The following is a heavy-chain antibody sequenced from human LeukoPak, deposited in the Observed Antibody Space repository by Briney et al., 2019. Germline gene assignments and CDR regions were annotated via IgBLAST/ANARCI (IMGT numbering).Heavy chain of an antibody. J-gene: IGHJ6*02. Sequence: ASVKVSCKTSGYTITGYYIYWVRQAPGQGLEWMGILNPSGGSTSYAQKFQGRATLTRATSTSTVYMELSSLRSEDTAVYYCASVYNYGMDVWSQGTTVIVSS. CDR3: ASVYNYGMDV. CDR2: LNPSGGST. V-gene: IGHV1-46*01. CDR1: GYTITGYY.